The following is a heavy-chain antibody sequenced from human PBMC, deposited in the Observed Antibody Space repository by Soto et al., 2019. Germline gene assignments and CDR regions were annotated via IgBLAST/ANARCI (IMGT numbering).Heavy chain of an antibody. Sequence: GGSLRLSCAASGFTFSSYAMSWVRQAPGKGLEWVSAISGSGGSTYYADSVKGRFTISRVNSKNTLYRQMNSMRAEDTAVYYCAKNILYDYVWGGYSYAGDAFGIWGQVPMVT. J-gene: IGHJ3*02. V-gene: IGHV3-23*01. CDR3: AKNILYDYVWGGYSYAGDAFGI. CDR1: GFTFSSYA. CDR2: ISGSGGST. D-gene: IGHD3-16*02.